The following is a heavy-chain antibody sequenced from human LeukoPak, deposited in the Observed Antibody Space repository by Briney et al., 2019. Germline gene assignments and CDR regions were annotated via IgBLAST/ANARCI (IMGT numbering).Heavy chain of an antibody. V-gene: IGHV3-7*01. CDR3: ARDRGDYVWGSYRPGHAFDI. CDR2: IKQDGSEK. D-gene: IGHD3-16*02. Sequence: GGTLRLSCSASGFTFSSYAMSWVRQAPGKGLEWVANIKQDGSEKYYVDSVKGRFTISRDNAKNSLCLQMNSLRAEDTAVYYCARDRGDYVWGSYRPGHAFDIWGQGTMVTVSS. J-gene: IGHJ3*02. CDR1: GFTFSSYA.